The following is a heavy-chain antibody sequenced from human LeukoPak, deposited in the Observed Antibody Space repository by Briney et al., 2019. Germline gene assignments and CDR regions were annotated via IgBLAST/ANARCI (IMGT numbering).Heavy chain of an antibody. J-gene: IGHJ5*02. Sequence: ASVKVSCKASGYTFTGYYMHWVRQAPGQGLEWMGWINPNSVGTNYAQKFQGRVTMTRDTSISTAYMELSRLRSDDTAVYYCARDLTFGIDGAPFDPWGQGTLVTVSS. CDR1: GYTFTGYY. CDR3: ARDLTFGIDGAPFDP. CDR2: INPNSVGT. D-gene: IGHD5-24*01. V-gene: IGHV1-2*02.